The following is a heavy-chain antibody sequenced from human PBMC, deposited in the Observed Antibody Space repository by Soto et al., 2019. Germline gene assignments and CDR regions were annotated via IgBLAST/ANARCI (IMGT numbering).Heavy chain of an antibody. CDR1: GGSISSYY. D-gene: IGHD3-22*01. CDR3: AAYSSGYYSYFDY. Sequence: PSETLSLTCTVSGGSISSYYWSWIRQPPGKGLEWIGYIYYSGSTNYNPSLKSRVTISVDTSKNQFSLKLSSVTAADTAVYYCAAYSSGYYSYFDYWGQGTLVT. CDR2: IYYSGST. V-gene: IGHV4-59*01. J-gene: IGHJ4*02.